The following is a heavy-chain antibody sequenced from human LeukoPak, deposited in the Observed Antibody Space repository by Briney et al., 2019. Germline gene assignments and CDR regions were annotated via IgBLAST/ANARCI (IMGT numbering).Heavy chain of an antibody. CDR3: ARGGGIVAVSSDY. V-gene: IGHV1-2*02. CDR1: GYTFTGYY. D-gene: IGHD3-22*01. J-gene: IGHJ4*02. Sequence: VASVKVSCKASGYTFTGYYIHWVRQAPGQGLEWMGWINPNSGDTNYAQKFQGRVTMTSDTSISTAYMDLSRLRSDDTAVYYCARGGGIVAVSSDYWGQGNLVTVSS. CDR2: INPNSGDT.